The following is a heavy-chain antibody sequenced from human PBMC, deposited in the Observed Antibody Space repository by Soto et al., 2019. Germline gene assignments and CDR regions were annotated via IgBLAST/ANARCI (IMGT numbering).Heavy chain of an antibody. CDR3: ATCQLGEYYYAMDI. Sequence: ATLSLTWGVSDDSFPTNMSRTWVRQPQGKGREWSREIYDSWNTRYNPSLKSRVTISKDTSKNEPPLKLNSVTVADTAVYYCATCQLGEYYYAMDIWGQGTTVTVSS. V-gene: IGHV4-4*02. CDR1: DDSFPTNMS. J-gene: IGHJ6*02. CDR2: IYDSWNT. D-gene: IGHD7-27*01.